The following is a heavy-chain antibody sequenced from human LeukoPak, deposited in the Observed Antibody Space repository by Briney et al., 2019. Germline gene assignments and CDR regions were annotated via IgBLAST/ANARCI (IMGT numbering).Heavy chain of an antibody. Sequence: ASVKVSCKASGYTFTGYYMHWVRQAPGQGLEWMGWINPNSGGTNYAQKFQGRVTMTRDTSISTAYMELSRLRSDDTAVYYCARVGGEAVADFDYWGQGTLVTVS. V-gene: IGHV1-2*02. D-gene: IGHD6-19*01. J-gene: IGHJ4*02. CDR1: GYTFTGYY. CDR2: INPNSGGT. CDR3: ARVGGEAVADFDY.